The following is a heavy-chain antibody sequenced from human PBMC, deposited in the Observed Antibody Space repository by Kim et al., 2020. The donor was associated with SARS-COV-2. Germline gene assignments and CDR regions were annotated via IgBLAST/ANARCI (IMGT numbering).Heavy chain of an antibody. CDR3: ARGWSPSYCSSTSCYTKGYFDY. CDR2: INHSGST. J-gene: IGHJ4*02. CDR1: GGSFSGYY. D-gene: IGHD2-2*02. Sequence: SETLSLTCAVYGGSFSGYYWSWIRQPPGKGLEWIGEINHSGSTNYNPSLKSRVTISVDTSKNQFSLKLSSVTAADTAVYYCARGWSPSYCSSTSCYTKGYFDYWGQGTLVTVSS. V-gene: IGHV4-34*01.